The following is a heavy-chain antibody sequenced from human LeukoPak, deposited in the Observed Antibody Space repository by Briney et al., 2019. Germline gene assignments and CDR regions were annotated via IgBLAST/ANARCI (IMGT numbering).Heavy chain of an antibody. V-gene: IGHV3-30*04. Sequence: GGSLRLSCAASGFTFSSYAMHWVRQAPGKGLEWVAVISYDGSNKYYADSVKGRFTISRDNSKNTLYLQMNSLRAEDTAVYYCARGQEEYTAMVYYYYYGMDVWGQGTTVTVSS. CDR2: ISYDGSNK. J-gene: IGHJ6*02. D-gene: IGHD5-18*01. CDR1: GFTFSSYA. CDR3: ARGQEEYTAMVYYYYYGMDV.